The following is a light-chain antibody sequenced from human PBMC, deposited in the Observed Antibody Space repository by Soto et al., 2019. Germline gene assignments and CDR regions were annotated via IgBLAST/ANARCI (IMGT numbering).Light chain of an antibody. J-gene: IGKJ5*01. CDR2: AAS. CDR3: QQLNSYPRIT. V-gene: IGKV1-9*01. CDR1: QGISSY. Sequence: IQLTQSPSSLSASVGDRVTITCRASQGISSYLAWYQRKPGKAPKLLIYAASTLQSGVPSRFSGSGSGTDFTLTISSLQPEDFATYYCQQLNSYPRITFGQGTRLEIK.